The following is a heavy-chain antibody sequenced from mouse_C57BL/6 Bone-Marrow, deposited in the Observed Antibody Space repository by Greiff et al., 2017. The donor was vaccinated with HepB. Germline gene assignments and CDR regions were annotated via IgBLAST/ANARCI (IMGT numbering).Heavy chain of an antibody. J-gene: IGHJ3*01. CDR2: INYDGSST. Sequence: EVQRVESEGGLVQPGSSMKLSCTASGFTFSDYYMAWVRQVPEKGLEWVANINYDGSSTYYLDSLKSRFIISRDNAKNILYLQMSSLKSEDTATYYCARGGWFAYWGQGTLVTVSA. CDR1: GFTFSDYY. V-gene: IGHV5-16*01. CDR3: ARGGWFAY.